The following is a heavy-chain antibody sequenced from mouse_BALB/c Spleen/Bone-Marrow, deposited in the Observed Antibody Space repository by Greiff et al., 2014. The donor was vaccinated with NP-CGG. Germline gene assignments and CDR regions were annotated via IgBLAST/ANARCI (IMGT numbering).Heavy chain of an antibody. CDR3: TRDRGVQGYAMDY. D-gene: IGHD2-14*01. CDR1: GFTFSDFY. J-gene: IGHJ4*01. V-gene: IGHV5-4*02. CDR2: ISDGGSYI. Sequence: EVQRVESGGGLVKPGGSLKLFCAASGFTFSDFYMYWVRQTPEKRLEWVATISDGGSYIYYPDSVKGRFTISRDDAKNNLYLQMSSLKSEDTAMYYCTRDRGVQGYAMDYWGQGTSVTVSS.